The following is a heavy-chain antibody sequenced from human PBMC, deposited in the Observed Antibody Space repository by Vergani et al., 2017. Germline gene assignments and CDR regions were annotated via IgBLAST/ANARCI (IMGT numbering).Heavy chain of an antibody. Sequence: EVQLLESGGGLVQPGGSLRLSCAASGFTFSSYAMSWVRQAPGKGLEWVSAISGSGGSTYYADSVKGRFTISRDNSKNTLYLQMNSLRAEDTAVYYCARDRGGIAAASRWFDPWGQGTLVTVSS. CDR1: GFTFSSYA. V-gene: IGHV3-23*01. J-gene: IGHJ5*02. D-gene: IGHD6-13*01. CDR3: ARDRGGIAAASRWFDP. CDR2: ISGSGGST.